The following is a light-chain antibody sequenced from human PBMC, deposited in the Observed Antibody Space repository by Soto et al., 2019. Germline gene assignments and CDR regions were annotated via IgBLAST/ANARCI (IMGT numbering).Light chain of an antibody. CDR3: QQSYSSPLT. CDR1: QSINNY. J-gene: IGKJ4*01. Sequence: DVQMTQSPSSLSASVGDTVTITCRASQSINNYLNWYEQKPGEAPKLLMYSASTLQSGVPSRFSSSGTGTDFTLTITSLQTEDFAVYYCQQSYSSPLTFGGGTKVEI. V-gene: IGKV1-39*01. CDR2: SAS.